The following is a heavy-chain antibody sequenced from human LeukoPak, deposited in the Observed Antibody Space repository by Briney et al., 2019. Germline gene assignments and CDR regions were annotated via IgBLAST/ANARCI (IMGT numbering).Heavy chain of an antibody. CDR2: ISWNSGSI. CDR3: AKDMGDVYYDSSGLDS. CDR1: GFTFDDYA. D-gene: IGHD3-22*01. V-gene: IGHV3-9*03. Sequence: GGSLRLPCAASGFTFDDYAMHWVRQAPGKGLEWVSGISWNSGSIGYADSVKGRFTISRDNAKNSLYLQMNSLRAEDMALYYCAKDMGDVYYDSSGLDSWGQGTLVTVSS. J-gene: IGHJ4*02.